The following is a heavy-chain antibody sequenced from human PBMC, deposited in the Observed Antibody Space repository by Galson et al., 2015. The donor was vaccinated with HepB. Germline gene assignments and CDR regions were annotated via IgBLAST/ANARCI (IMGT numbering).Heavy chain of an antibody. V-gene: IGHV3-30*18. CDR1: GFTFSSYG. CDR3: AKDLPTYGDYLSPLSPIGYFDL. Sequence: SLRLSCAASGFTFSSYGMHWVRQAPGKGLEWVAVISYDGSNKYYADSVKGRFTISRDNSKNTLYLQMNSLRAEDTAVYYCAKDLPTYGDYLSPLSPIGYFDLWGRGTLVTVSS. D-gene: IGHD4-17*01. J-gene: IGHJ2*01. CDR2: ISYDGSNK.